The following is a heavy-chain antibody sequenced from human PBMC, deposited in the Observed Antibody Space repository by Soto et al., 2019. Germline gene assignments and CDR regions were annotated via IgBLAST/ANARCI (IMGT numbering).Heavy chain of an antibody. D-gene: IGHD3-22*01. V-gene: IGHV3-30-3*01. J-gene: IGHJ6*02. CDR3: ARVLVIITMRVFVTPNPDYYRYFLDV. CDR2: ISYDGSNK. CDR1: GITFSSYA. Sequence: SLRLSGAASGITFSSYAMHWIRQAPCKGLEWVAVISYDGSNKYYADSVKGRFTISRDNSKNTLYLQMNSLRAEDTAAYYCARVLVIITMRVFVTPNPDYYRYFLDVWGQRTTDIVSS.